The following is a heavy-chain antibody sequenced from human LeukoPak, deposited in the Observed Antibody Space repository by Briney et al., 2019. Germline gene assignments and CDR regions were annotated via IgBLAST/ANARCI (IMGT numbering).Heavy chain of an antibody. CDR1: GFSFSVFW. CDR3: ATLSVVVVPAELN. V-gene: IGHV3-74*01. D-gene: IGHD2-15*01. CDR2: IKTDGSST. J-gene: IGHJ4*02. Sequence: PGGSLRLSCVASGFSFSVFWMHWVRQAPGKGLVWVSRIKTDGSSTNYADSVKGRFTISRDNAKNTLNLQMNSLRAEDTAVYYCATLSVVVVPAELNWGQGTLVTVSS.